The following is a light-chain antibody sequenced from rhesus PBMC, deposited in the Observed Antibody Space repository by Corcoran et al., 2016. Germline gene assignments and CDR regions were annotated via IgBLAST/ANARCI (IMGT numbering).Light chain of an antibody. J-gene: IGKJ3*01. V-gene: IGKV1-74*01. Sequence: DIQMTQSPSSLSASVGDRVTITCRARENVNNYLNWYQQKPGKAPKPLIYKASTLQSGVPSRFSGSGSGTDYTFTISSLQPEGVATYYCQHGYGTPFTFGPGTKLDIK. CDR1: ENVNNY. CDR3: QHGYGTPFT. CDR2: KAS.